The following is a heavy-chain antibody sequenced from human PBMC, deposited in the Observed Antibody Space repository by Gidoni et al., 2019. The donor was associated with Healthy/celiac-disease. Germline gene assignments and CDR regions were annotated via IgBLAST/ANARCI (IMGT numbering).Heavy chain of an antibody. CDR1: GFTFRSYG. V-gene: IGHV3-33*01. CDR2: IGYDGSNK. D-gene: IGHD3-10*01. CDR3: ARGPAMVRGVLGQDFDY. Sequence: QVQLVESGVRVVQPGRSLRLSCSASGFTFRSYGSHWVRQVPGKGLEWVAVIGYDGSNKYYADSGKGRFTISRDNSKNTLYLQMNSLRAEDTAVYYCARGPAMVRGVLGQDFDYWGQGTLVTVSS. J-gene: IGHJ4*02.